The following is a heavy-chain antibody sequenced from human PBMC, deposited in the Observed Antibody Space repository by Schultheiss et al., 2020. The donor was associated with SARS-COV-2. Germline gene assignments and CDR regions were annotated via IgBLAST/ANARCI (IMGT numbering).Heavy chain of an antibody. V-gene: IGHV4-34*01. D-gene: IGHD3-10*01. CDR3: ARDSGSGSYYNVGGWFDP. J-gene: IGHJ5*02. Sequence: SETLSLTCTVSGGSISSYYWSWIRQPPGKGLEWIGEINHSGSTNYNPSLKSRVTISVDTSKNQFSLKLSSVTAADTAVYYCARDSGSGSYYNVGGWFDPWGQGTLVTVSS. CDR1: GGSISSYY. CDR2: INHSGST.